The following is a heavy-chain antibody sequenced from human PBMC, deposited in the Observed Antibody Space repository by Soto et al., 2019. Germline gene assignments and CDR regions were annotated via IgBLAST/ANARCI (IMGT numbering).Heavy chain of an antibody. V-gene: IGHV5-51*01. CDR2: IHGGDSPT. J-gene: IGHJ4*02. CDR3: ARRGTYSSGWDY. D-gene: IGHD6-19*01. Sequence: PGESLKISCKGAGYIFSNYWIGWVRQMPGKGLEWMGIIHGGDSPTRYRPSFEGQVTISTDKSISTAYLQWSSLKASDTAMYYCARRGTYSSGWDYWGQGTLVTVSS. CDR1: GYIFSNYW.